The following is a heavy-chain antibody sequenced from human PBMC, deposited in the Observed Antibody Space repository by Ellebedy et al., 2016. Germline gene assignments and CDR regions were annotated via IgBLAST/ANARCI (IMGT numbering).Heavy chain of an antibody. J-gene: IGHJ4*02. CDR3: ARDYGANFDY. V-gene: IGHV3-30*03. CDR2: ISYDGSNK. D-gene: IGHD1-26*01. CDR1: GFTFSSYG. Sequence: GESLKISCAASGFTFSSYGMHWVRQAPGKGLKWVAVISYDGSNKYYADSVKGRFTISRDNSKNTLYLQMNSLRAEDTAVYYCARDYGANFDYWGQGTLVTVSS.